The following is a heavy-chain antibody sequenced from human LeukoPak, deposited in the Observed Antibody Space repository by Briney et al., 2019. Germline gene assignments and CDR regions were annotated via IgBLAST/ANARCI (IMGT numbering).Heavy chain of an antibody. V-gene: IGHV3-30*04. CDR1: GFTFISYA. CDR3: ARDTDDSSGYYFDY. D-gene: IGHD3-22*01. J-gene: IGHJ4*02. CDR2: ISYDGSNK. Sequence: PGGSLRLSCAASGFTFISYAMHWVRQSPGKGLDWVAVISYDGSNKYYADSVKGRFTISRDNSKSTLYLQMTSLRAEDTAVYYCARDTDDSSGYYFDYWGQGTLVTVSS.